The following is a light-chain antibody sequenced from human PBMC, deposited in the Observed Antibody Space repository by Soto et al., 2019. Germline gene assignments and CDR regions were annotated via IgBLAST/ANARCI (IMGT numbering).Light chain of an antibody. CDR1: QSISSY. Sequence: DIQMTQSPSSLSASVGDRVTITCXASQSISSYLNWYQQKPGKAPTLLIYAASNLQSGVPSRFSGSGSWTDFTLTISSLQPEDFATYYCQQNYNTPQTFGQGTKVDIK. V-gene: IGKV1-39*01. CDR2: AAS. J-gene: IGKJ1*01. CDR3: QQNYNTPQT.